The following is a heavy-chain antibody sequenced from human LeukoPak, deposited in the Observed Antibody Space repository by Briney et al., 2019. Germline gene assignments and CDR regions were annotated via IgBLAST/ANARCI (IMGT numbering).Heavy chain of an antibody. CDR3: ASYDTNGHFDY. J-gene: IGHJ4*02. V-gene: IGHV4-59*01. D-gene: IGHD2-8*01. Sequence: KPSETLSLTCTVSGGSISSYYWSWIRQPAGKGLEWIGYIYYTGTTKYNPSLKSRVTISVDTSKNQFSLKLSSVTAADTAVYHCASYDTNGHFDYWGQGILVTVSS. CDR1: GGSISSYY. CDR2: IYYTGTT.